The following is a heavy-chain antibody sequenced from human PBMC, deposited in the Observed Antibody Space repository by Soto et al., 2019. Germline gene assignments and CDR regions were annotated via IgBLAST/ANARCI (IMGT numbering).Heavy chain of an antibody. J-gene: IGHJ3*01. CDR1: GFSFSDNL. D-gene: IGHD2-8*02. CDR2: INPDNGNT. V-gene: IGHV1-3*01. CDR3: ARDILSVGPRANDAFDV. Sequence: QVQLVQSGAEVRKPGASVNISCRASGFSFSDNLINWVRQAPGQSLEWMGWINPDNGNTRYSQTVQGRAPMSRHSAASIAYVEVSDLTSEATAVYYCARDILSVGPRANDAFDVWGQGTMVTVSS.